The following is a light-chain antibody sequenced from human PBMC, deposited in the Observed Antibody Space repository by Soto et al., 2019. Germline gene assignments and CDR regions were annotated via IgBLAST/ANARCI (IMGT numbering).Light chain of an antibody. V-gene: IGLV3-21*04. CDR3: QVWDSSSDPVYV. CDR2: YDS. CDR1: NIGSKS. Sequence: SYELTQPPSVSVAPGKTARITCGGNNIGSKSVHWYQQKPGQAPVLVIYYDSDRPSGIPERFSGSNSGNTATLTISRVEAGDEADYYCQVWDSSSDPVYVFGTGTKLTVL. J-gene: IGLJ1*01.